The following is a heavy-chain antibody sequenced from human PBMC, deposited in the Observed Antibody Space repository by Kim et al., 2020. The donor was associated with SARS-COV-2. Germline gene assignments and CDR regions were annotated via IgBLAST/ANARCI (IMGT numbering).Heavy chain of an antibody. V-gene: IGHV3-48*04. CDR3: ARVGTAGGGDYFDY. Sequence: GGSLRLSCAASGFTFSSYSMNWVRQAPGKGLEWVSYISSSSSTIYYADSVKGRFTISRDNAKNSLYLQMNSLRAEDTAVYYCARVGTAGGGDYFDYWGQGTLVTVSS. J-gene: IGHJ4*02. CDR2: ISSSSSTI. CDR1: GFTFSSYS. D-gene: IGHD3-16*01.